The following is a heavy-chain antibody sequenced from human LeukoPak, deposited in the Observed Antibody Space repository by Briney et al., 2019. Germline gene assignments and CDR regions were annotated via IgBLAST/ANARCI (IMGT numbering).Heavy chain of an antibody. J-gene: IGHJ4*02. D-gene: IGHD7-27*01. Sequence: SVKVSCKASGGTFSSYAISWVRQAPGQGLEWMGGIIPIFGTANYAQKFQGRVTITADKSTSTAYMELSSLRSEDTAVYYCARDLSNWLPSDYWGQGTLVTVSS. CDR3: ARDLSNWLPSDY. CDR2: IIPIFGTA. CDR1: GGTFSSYA. V-gene: IGHV1-69*06.